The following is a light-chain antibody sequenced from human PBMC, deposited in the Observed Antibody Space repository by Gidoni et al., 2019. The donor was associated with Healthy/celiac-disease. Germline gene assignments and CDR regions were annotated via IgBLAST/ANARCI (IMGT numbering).Light chain of an antibody. J-gene: IGLJ2*01. V-gene: IGLV2-23*02. CDR3: CSYAGSSTV. CDR1: SSDVGSYNL. Sequence: QSALTQPASEAASPGQSITISCTGTSSDVGSYNLVSWYKHHTVKALTLMIYEVRNRPSGVSNRFSGSKSGNTAYLTISGLQAEDEADYSCCSYAGSSTVFGGGTNLPVL. CDR2: EVR.